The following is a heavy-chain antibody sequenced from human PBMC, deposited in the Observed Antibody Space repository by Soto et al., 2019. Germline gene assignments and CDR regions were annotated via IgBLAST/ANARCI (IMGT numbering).Heavy chain of an antibody. CDR1: GYTFTSYY. Sequence: ASVKVSCKASGYTFTSYYMHWVRQAPGQGLEWMGIINPSGGSTSYAQKFQGRVTMTRDTSTSTVYMELSSLRSEDTAVYYCARDLTTPYYYDSSGPGRPAAFDIWGQGAMVTVSS. CDR2: INPSGGST. J-gene: IGHJ3*02. CDR3: ARDLTTPYYYDSSGPGRPAAFDI. V-gene: IGHV1-46*01. D-gene: IGHD3-22*01.